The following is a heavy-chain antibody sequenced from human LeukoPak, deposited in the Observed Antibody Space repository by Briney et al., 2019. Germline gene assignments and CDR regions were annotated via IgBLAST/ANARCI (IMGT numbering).Heavy chain of an antibody. J-gene: IGHJ4*02. CDR2: INHSGST. Sequence: PSETLSLTCAVYGGSFSGYYWSWIRQPPGKGLEWIGGINHSGSTNYNPSLKSRVTISVDTSKSQLSLKLSSVTAADTAVYYCARGRAVAGFDYWGQGTLVTVSS. CDR1: GGSFSGYY. D-gene: IGHD6-19*01. CDR3: ARGRAVAGFDY. V-gene: IGHV4-34*01.